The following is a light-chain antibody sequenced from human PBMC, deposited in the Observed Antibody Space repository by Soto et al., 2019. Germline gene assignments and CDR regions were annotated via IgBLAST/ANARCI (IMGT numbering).Light chain of an antibody. CDR3: VLHVKGDIRV. Sequence: QAVVTQEASLSVSPGGTVTLTCGLASGSVASRYYPSWYRQDPGQTPRTLIYSGDIRSSGVPDRFSGSILGSKAALSVTGAQADDESVYYCVLHVKGDIRVFGGGTKLTVL. V-gene: IGLV8-61*01. J-gene: IGLJ2*01. CDR1: SGSVASRYY. CDR2: SGD.